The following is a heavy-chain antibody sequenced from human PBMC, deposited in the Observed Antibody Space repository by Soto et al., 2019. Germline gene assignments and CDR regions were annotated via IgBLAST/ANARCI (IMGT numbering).Heavy chain of an antibody. CDR1: GYIFSTHG. CDR2: INPYNGKT. CDR3: ARVQIVVVVGGTPADY. J-gene: IGHJ4*02. Sequence: QVQLEQSGAEVKKSGASVKVSCKASGYIFSTHGINWVRQAPGQGLEWMGWINPYNGKTNYAQKFQGRVTMTTETSRKTAYMELRSLRSDDTAVYYCARVQIVVVVGGTPADYWGQGTPVTVSS. D-gene: IGHD2-15*01. V-gene: IGHV1-18*01.